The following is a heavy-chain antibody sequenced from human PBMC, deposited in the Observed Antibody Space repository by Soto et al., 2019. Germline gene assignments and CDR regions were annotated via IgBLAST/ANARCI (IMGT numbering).Heavy chain of an antibody. J-gene: IGHJ6*02. CDR1: GFTFSNAW. CDR2: IKSKTDGGTT. Sequence: GGSLRLSCAASGFTFSNAWMNWVRQAPGKGLEWVGRIKSKTDGGTTDYAAPVKGRFTISRDDSKNTLYLQMNSLKTEDTAVYYCTTDGVVVAATPGYYGMDVWGQGTTVTVS. D-gene: IGHD2-15*01. V-gene: IGHV3-15*07. CDR3: TTDGVVVAATPGYYGMDV.